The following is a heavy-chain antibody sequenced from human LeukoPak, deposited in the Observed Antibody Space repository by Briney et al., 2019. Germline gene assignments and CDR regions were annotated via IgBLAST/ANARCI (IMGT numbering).Heavy chain of an antibody. D-gene: IGHD3-22*01. CDR1: GGSFSGYY. CDR3: ARGIYYDSSGYYYLFDY. Sequence: SETLSLTCAVYGGSFSGYYWSWIRQPPGKGLEWIGEINHSGSTNYNPSLKSRVTISVDTSKNQFSLKLSSVTAADTAVYYCARGIYYDSSGYYYLFDYWGQGTLVTVSS. J-gene: IGHJ4*02. V-gene: IGHV4-34*01. CDR2: INHSGST.